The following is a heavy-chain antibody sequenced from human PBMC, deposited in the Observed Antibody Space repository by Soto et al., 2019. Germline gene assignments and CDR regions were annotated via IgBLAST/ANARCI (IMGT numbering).Heavy chain of an antibody. J-gene: IGHJ4*02. D-gene: IGHD1-26*01. CDR2: VYHSGST. V-gene: IGHV4-4*02. CDR3: ARDWIVGAFFDY. CDR1: GYSISSPYW. Sequence: QVQLQESGPGLVKPSGTLSLTCAVSGYSISSPYWWSWVRQPPGKGLEWIGGVYHSGSTNYKPSLKSRVTISIDKSKNQFCLNLTSVTAADTAVYYCARDWIVGAFFDYWGQGTLVTVSS.